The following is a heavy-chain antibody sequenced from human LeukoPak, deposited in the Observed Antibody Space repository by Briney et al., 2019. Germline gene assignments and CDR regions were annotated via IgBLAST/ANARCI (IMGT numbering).Heavy chain of an antibody. V-gene: IGHV3-48*01. Sequence: PGGSLRLSCAASGFTFSSYSMNWVRQAPGKGLEWVSYISSSSTSMHYADSVKGRFTISRDNARNSLYLQMNSLRAEDTAVYYCARQNGAGYYYYFDSWGQGTLVTVSS. CDR1: GFTFSSYS. J-gene: IGHJ4*02. D-gene: IGHD3-22*01. CDR2: ISSSSTSM. CDR3: ARQNGAGYYYYFDS.